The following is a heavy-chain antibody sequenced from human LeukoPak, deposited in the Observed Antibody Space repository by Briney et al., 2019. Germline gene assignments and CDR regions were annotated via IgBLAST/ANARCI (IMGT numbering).Heavy chain of an antibody. CDR1: GYTFTSYA. V-gene: IGHV1-69*13. J-gene: IGHJ4*02. CDR3: AREGTPRITIFGVVIMNPFDY. Sequence: ASVKVSCKASGYTFTSYAISWVRQAPGQGLEWMGGIIPIFGTANYAQKFQGRVTITADESTSTAYMELSSLRSEDTAVYYCAREGTPRITIFGVVIMNPFDYWGQGTLVTVSS. D-gene: IGHD3-3*01. CDR2: IIPIFGTA.